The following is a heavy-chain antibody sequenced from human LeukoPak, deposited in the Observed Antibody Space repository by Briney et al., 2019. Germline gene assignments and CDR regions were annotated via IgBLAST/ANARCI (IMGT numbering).Heavy chain of an antibody. V-gene: IGHV3-21*01. CDR3: ARDGGYSYGYPLDS. CDR1: GFTFSSYS. Sequence: GGSLRLSCAASGFTFSSYSMNWVRQAPGKGLEWVSYISSSSSYIYYADSVKGRFTISRDNAKNSLYLQMNSLRAEDTAVYYCARDGGYSYGYPLDSCGQGNLVTVSS. D-gene: IGHD5-18*01. J-gene: IGHJ4*02. CDR2: ISSSSSYI.